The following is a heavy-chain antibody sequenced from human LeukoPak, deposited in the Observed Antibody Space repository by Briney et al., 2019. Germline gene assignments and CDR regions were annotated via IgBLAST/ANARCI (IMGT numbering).Heavy chain of an antibody. CDR1: GYTFTSYG. Sequence: ASVKVSCKGSGYTFTSYGISWVRQAPGQGGEGMGWISAYNGNTHYAQRLPGRVTMTTDTYTSTAYMELKSLRSDDTAVYYCARGVSHYDILTDLDYWGQGTPVTVSS. J-gene: IGHJ4*02. CDR2: ISAYNGNT. CDR3: ARGVSHYDILTDLDY. V-gene: IGHV1-18*04. D-gene: IGHD3-9*01.